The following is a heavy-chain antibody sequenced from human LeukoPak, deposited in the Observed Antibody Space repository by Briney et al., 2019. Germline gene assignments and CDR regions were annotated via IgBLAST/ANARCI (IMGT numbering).Heavy chain of an antibody. Sequence: ASVKVSCKVSGYTLTELSMHWVRQAPGKGLEWMGGFDPEDGETIYAQKFQGRVTMTEDTSTSTAYMELRSLRSDDTAVYYCARVLVRGVHYYGMDVWGQGTTVTVSS. D-gene: IGHD3-10*01. J-gene: IGHJ6*02. V-gene: IGHV1-24*01. CDR3: ARVLVRGVHYYGMDV. CDR2: FDPEDGET. CDR1: GYTLTELS.